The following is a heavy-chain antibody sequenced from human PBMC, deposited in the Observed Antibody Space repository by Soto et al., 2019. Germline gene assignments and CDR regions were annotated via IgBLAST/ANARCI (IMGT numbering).Heavy chain of an antibody. CDR1: GYTFTSYA. D-gene: IGHD3-3*01. CDR2: INAGNGNT. CDR3: ARSRYYDFWRGTPLDGMDV. J-gene: IGHJ6*02. Sequence: ASVNVSCKASGYTFTSYAMHWVRQAPGQRLEWMGWINAGNGNTKYSQKFQGRVTITRDTSASTAYMELSSLRSEDTAVYYCARSRYYDFWRGTPLDGMDVWGQGTTVTVS. V-gene: IGHV1-3*01.